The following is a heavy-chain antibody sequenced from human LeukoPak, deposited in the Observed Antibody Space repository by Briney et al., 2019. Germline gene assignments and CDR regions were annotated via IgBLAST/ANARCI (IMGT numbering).Heavy chain of an antibody. Sequence: SETLSLTCAVYGGSFSGYYWSWIRQPPGKGLEWIGEINHSGSTNYNPSLKSRVTISVDTSKNQFSLKLSSVTAADTAVYYCARVVGDGEVSGWFDPWGQGTLVTVSS. CDR1: GGSFSGYY. CDR2: INHSGST. V-gene: IGHV4-34*01. CDR3: ARVVGDGEVSGWFDP. J-gene: IGHJ5*02. D-gene: IGHD1-26*01.